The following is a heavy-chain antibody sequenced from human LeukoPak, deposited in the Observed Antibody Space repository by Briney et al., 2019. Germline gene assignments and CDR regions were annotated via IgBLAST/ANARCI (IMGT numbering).Heavy chain of an antibody. CDR1: GYTFTSYD. CDR2: MNPNSGNT. D-gene: IGHD6-19*01. CDR3: ARLYLHGAGRVARIDY. V-gene: IGHV1-8*01. J-gene: IGHJ4*02. Sequence: ASVKVSCKASGYTFTSYDINWVRQATGQGLEWMGWMNPNSGNTGYAQKFQGRVTMTRNTSISTAYMELSSLRSEDTAVYYCARLYLHGAGRVARIDYWGQGTLVTVSS.